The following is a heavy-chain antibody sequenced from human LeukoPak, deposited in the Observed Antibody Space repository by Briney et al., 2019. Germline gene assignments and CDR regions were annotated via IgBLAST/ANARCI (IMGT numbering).Heavy chain of an antibody. J-gene: IGHJ4*02. D-gene: IGHD3-16*01. CDR3: ARFAWGLE. Sequence: PSETLSLTCTVSGDSINNYHWPWIRQPPGKGLEWIGYIYYSGTTTYNPSLSSRVTISVDTSKNQFYMRLSSVTAADTAVYFCARFAWGLEWGQGTLVTVSS. CDR1: GDSINNYH. CDR2: IYYSGTT. V-gene: IGHV4-59*13.